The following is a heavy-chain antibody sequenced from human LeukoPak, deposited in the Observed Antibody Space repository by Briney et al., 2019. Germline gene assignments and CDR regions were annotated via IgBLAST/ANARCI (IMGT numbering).Heavy chain of an antibody. CDR1: GFTFSSYA. CDR2: IYSGGST. V-gene: IGHV3-66*02. J-gene: IGHJ5*02. Sequence: GGSLRLSCAASGFTFSSYAMSWVRQAPGKGLEWVSVIYSGGSTYYADSVKGRFTISRDNSKNTLYLQMNSLRAEDTAVYYCARHAWFDPWGQGTLVTVSS. CDR3: ARHAWFDP.